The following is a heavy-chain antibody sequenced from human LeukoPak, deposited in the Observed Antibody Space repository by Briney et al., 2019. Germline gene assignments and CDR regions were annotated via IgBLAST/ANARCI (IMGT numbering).Heavy chain of an antibody. Sequence: PSETLSLTCTVSGGSISSYYCNWIRQPPGKGLEWIGYIYYSASTNYNPSLKSRVTISVDTSKNQFSLKLSSVTAADTAVYYCARGPRGSYYLWFDPWGQGTLVTVSS. CDR2: IYYSAST. J-gene: IGHJ5*02. CDR3: ARGPRGSYYLWFDP. CDR1: GGSISSYY. V-gene: IGHV4-59*12. D-gene: IGHD1-26*01.